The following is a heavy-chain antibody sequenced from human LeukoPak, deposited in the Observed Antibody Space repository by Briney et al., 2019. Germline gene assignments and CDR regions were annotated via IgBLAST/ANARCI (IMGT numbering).Heavy chain of an antibody. Sequence: GGSLRLSCAASGFTFSSYAMSWVRQAPGKGLEWVSAISGSGGSTYYADSVKGRFTISRDNSKNTLYLQMNSLRAEDTAVYYCAKVPQYSSGGGRNAFDIWGQGTMVTVSS. CDR2: ISGSGGST. CDR3: AKVPQYSSGGGRNAFDI. CDR1: GFTFSSYA. D-gene: IGHD6-25*01. J-gene: IGHJ3*02. V-gene: IGHV3-23*01.